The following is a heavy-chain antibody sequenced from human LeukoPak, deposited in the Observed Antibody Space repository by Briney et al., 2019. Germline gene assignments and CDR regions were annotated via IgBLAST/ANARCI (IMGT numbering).Heavy chain of an antibody. CDR3: ARSCGYGSGIQDAFDI. CDR1: GYTFTGYY. Sequence: VASVKVSCKASGYTFTGYYMHWVRQAPGQGLEWMGWINPNSGGTNYAQKFQGRVTMTRDTSISTAYMELSGLRSDDTAVYYCARSCGYGSGIQDAFDIWGQGTMVTVSS. J-gene: IGHJ3*02. V-gene: IGHV1-2*02. D-gene: IGHD3-10*01. CDR2: INPNSGGT.